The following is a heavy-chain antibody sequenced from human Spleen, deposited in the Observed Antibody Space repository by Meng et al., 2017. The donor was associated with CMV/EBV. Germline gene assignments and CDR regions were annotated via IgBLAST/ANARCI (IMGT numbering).Heavy chain of an antibody. V-gene: IGHV1-18*01. Sequence: ASVKVSCKASGYTFINYGISWVRQAPGQGLEWMGWVSAYNGNTKYPQKFQGRVTMTTDTSATTAYMELSSLKSEDTAVYYCARGRGWFDPWGQGTLVTVSS. D-gene: IGHD3-10*01. CDR1: GYTFINYG. CDR3: ARGRGWFDP. J-gene: IGHJ5*02. CDR2: VSAYNGNT.